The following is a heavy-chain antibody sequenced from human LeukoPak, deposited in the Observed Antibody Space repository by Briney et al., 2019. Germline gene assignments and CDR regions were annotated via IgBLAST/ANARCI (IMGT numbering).Heavy chain of an antibody. D-gene: IGHD3-10*01. CDR2: ISGSGGST. J-gene: IGHJ4*02. CDR1: GFTFSSYG. CDR3: AKYGDYYGSGSRFDY. V-gene: IGHV3-23*01. Sequence: GGSLRLSCAASGFTFSSYGMSWVRQAPGKGLEWVSAISGSGGSTYYADSVKGRFTISRDNSKNTLYLQMNSLRAEDTAVYYCAKYGDYYGSGSRFDYWGQGTLVTVSS.